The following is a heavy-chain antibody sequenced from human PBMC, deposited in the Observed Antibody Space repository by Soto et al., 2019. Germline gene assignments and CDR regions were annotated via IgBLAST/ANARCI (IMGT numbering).Heavy chain of an antibody. Sequence: GGSLRLSCAASGFTFDDHVMHWVRQVPGKGLEWVGHISWDGYSIAYGGSVRGRFTISRDNAKNTLYLQMNSLRPEDTALYYCARSWSGSTSGRVDVWGQGTTVTVSS. D-gene: IGHD3-3*01. CDR2: ISWDGYSI. J-gene: IGHJ6*02. CDR3: ARSWSGSTSGRVDV. V-gene: IGHV3-9*01. CDR1: GFTFDDHV.